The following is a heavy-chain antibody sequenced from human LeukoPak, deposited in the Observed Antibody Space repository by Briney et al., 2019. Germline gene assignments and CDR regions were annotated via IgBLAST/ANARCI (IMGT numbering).Heavy chain of an antibody. Sequence: GGSLRLSCGASGFXFSTHWIIWLRQAPGKGLEWVANIKQDGSEKYYVDSVKGRFIISRDNAKNSLYLQMNSLRAEDTAVYYCANALGAHYFDSWGQGTLVTVSS. D-gene: IGHD1-26*01. CDR2: IKQDGSEK. V-gene: IGHV3-7*05. J-gene: IGHJ4*02. CDR1: GFXFSTHW. CDR3: ANALGAHYFDS.